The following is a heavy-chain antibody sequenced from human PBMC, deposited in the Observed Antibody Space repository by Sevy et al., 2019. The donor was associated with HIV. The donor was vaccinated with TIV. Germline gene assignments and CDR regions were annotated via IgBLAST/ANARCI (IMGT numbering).Heavy chain of an antibody. J-gene: IGHJ6*02. CDR3: ARTVAAAGTRYYGMDV. CDR1: GFTFSSYW. D-gene: IGHD6-13*01. Sequence: GGSLRLSCAASGFTFSSYWMHWVRQAPGKGLLWFSRINSDGSSTSYADSVKGRFTISRDNAKNTLYLQMNSLRAEDTAVYYCARTVAAAGTRYYGMDVWGQGTTVTVSS. CDR2: INSDGSST. V-gene: IGHV3-74*01.